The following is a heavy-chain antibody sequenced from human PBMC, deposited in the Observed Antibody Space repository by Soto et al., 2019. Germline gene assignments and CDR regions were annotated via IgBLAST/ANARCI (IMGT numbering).Heavy chain of an antibody. CDR2: INHSGST. CDR1: GGSFSGYY. V-gene: IGHV4-34*01. CDR3: ARGQGSSGWYFAAPRFYGMDV. D-gene: IGHD6-19*01. J-gene: IGHJ6*02. Sequence: SETLSLTCAVYGGSFSGYYWSWIRQPPGKGLEWIGEINHSGSTNYNPSLKSRVTISVDTSKNQFSLKLSSVTAADTAVYYCARGQGSSGWYFAAPRFYGMDVWGQGTTVTVSS.